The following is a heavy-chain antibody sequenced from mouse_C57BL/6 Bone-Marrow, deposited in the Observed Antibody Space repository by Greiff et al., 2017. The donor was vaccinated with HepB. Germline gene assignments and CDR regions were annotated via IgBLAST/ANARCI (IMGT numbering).Heavy chain of an antibody. CDR1: GFSLSTFGMG. V-gene: IGHV8-8*01. Sequence: QVTLKESGPGILQPSQTLSLTCSFSGFSLSTFGMGVGWIRQPSGKGLEWLAHIWWDDDKYYNPALKSRLTISKDTSKNQVFLKSANVDTADTATYYCARYYYGSSYWYFDVWGTGTTVTVSS. CDR3: ARYYYGSSYWYFDV. J-gene: IGHJ1*03. D-gene: IGHD1-1*01. CDR2: IWWDDDK.